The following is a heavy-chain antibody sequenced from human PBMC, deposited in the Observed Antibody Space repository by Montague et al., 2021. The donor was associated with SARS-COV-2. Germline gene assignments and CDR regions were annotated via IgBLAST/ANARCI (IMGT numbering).Heavy chain of an antibody. CDR1: GFTFSNYA. V-gene: IGHV3-23*03. J-gene: IGHJ4*02. Sequence: SLRLSFAASGFTFSNYAMSWVRQAPGKGLEWVSLIYSGGSSTYYADSVKGRFTISRDNSKNTLYLQMNSLRAGDTAVYYCAKDPHYDFWSGYYFHYWGQGTLVTVSS. D-gene: IGHD3-3*01. CDR3: AKDPHYDFWSGYYFHY. CDR2: IYSGGSST.